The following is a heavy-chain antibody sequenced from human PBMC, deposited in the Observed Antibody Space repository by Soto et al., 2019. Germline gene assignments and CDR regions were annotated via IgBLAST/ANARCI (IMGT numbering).Heavy chain of an antibody. D-gene: IGHD3-10*01. CDR2: IYHSGST. V-gene: IGHV4-38-2*02. CDR1: GYSISSGYY. Sequence: PSETLSLTCAVSGYSISSGYYWGWIRQPPGKGLEWIGSIYHSGSTYYNPSLKSRVTISVDTSKNQFSLKLSSVTAADTAVYYCARELITMVRGVISGIDYWGQGTLVTVSS. CDR3: ARELITMVRGVISGIDY. J-gene: IGHJ4*02.